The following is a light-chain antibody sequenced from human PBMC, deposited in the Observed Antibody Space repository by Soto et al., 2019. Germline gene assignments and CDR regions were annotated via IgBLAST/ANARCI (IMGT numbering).Light chain of an antibody. Sequence: EIVLTHSPGTLSLSPVQSATLSCIATQTVSSTYLAWYQQKPGQAPRLLIYDASSRATGIPDRFSGRGSGTDFTLTISRLEPEDCAVYYCQQYGSSPITFGQGTRLEIK. J-gene: IGKJ5*01. CDR1: QTVSSTY. CDR3: QQYGSSPIT. CDR2: DAS. V-gene: IGKV3-20*01.